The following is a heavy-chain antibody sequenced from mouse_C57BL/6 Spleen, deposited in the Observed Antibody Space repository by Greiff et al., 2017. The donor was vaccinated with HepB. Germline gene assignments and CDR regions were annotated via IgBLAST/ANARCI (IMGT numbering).Heavy chain of an antibody. J-gene: IGHJ3*01. Sequence: EVKVVESGGGLVKPGGSLKLSCAASGFTFSSYAMSWVRQTPEKRLEWVATISDGGSYTYYPDNVKGRFTISRDNAKNNLYLQMSHLKSEDTAMYYCARDGGLPRFSPFAYWGQGTLVTVSA. V-gene: IGHV5-4*01. CDR2: ISDGGSYT. CDR3: ARDGGLPRFSPFAY. CDR1: GFTFSSYA. D-gene: IGHD1-1*01.